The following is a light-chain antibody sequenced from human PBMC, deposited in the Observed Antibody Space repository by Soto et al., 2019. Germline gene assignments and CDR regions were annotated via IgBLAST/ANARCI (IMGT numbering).Light chain of an antibody. CDR3: QQSGSSLFT. CDR2: GAS. CDR1: QSVTSSY. V-gene: IGKV3-20*01. J-gene: IGKJ2*01. Sequence: ETVLTQSPGTLSLSPGETGTLSCRASQSVTSSYLAWYQQKPDQAPRLLIYGASNRATGIPDRFSGSGSGTDFTLTISRMEPEDFAVYYCQQSGSSLFTFGQGTKLEIK.